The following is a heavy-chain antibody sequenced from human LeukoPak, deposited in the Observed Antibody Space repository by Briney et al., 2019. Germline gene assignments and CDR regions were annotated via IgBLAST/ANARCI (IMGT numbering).Heavy chain of an antibody. CDR1: GYTFTGYY. J-gene: IGHJ6*03. D-gene: IGHD5-18*01. CDR3: ARGPGYSYASGYYYYYYMDV. CDR2: INPNSGGT. Sequence: GASVTVSCKASGYTFTGYYMHWVRQAPGQGLEWMGWINPNSGGTNYAQKFQGRVTMTRDTSISTAYMELSRLRSDDTAVYYCARGPGYSYASGYYYYYYMDVWGKGTTVTVSS. V-gene: IGHV1-2*02.